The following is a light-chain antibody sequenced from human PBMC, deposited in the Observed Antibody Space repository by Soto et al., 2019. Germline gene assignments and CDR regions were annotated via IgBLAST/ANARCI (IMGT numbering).Light chain of an antibody. J-gene: IGKJ1*01. V-gene: IGKV3-20*01. CDR3: KQYGSSLTWT. Sequence: EVVLTQSPGTVSLSPGERVTLSCRASQSVISNYLAWYQQRPGQAPRLLIYAASSRATGIPDSGSGSGTDFTLSSSSLEPEDFAVYYCKQYGSSLTWTFGQGTKVEMK. CDR1: QSVISNY. CDR2: AAS.